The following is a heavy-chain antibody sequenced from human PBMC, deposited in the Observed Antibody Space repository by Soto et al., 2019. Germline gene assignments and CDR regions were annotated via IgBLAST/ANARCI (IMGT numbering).Heavy chain of an antibody. V-gene: IGHV3-13*05. CDR2: IGTTGHP. D-gene: IGHD6-19*01. J-gene: IGHJ4*01. Sequence: EVHLVESGGGLMRPGGSLRLSCTASGFTFEKYDLHWVRQRAGKGLEWVAAIGTTGHPYYPGSGKGRFTISRENVKNSLFLQVNDLKAGDTAVYYCARGSSGWDADLDYWGHGTLVTVSA. CDR1: GFTFEKYD. CDR3: ARGSSGWDADLDY.